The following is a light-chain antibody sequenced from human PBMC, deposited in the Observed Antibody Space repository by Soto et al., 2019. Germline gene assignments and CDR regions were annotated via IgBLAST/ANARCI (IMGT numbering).Light chain of an antibody. V-gene: IGKV1-39*01. CDR2: AAS. J-gene: IGKJ5*01. Sequence: DIQITSCRSSLSASVGDRVTITCRASQNINTYLNWYQQKPGKAPKLLIYAASALRSGVPSRFSGSGSGTDFTLTISRLEPEDFAVYYCQQYGSSPRITFGQGTRLEIK. CDR1: QNINTY. CDR3: QQYGSSPRIT.